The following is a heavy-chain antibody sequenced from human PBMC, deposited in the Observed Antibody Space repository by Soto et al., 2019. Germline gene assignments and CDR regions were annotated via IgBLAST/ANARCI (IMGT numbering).Heavy chain of an antibody. Sequence: QVQLVQFGAEVKKPGASVKVSCKASGYTFKGYYMHWVRKAPGQGLEWMGWINPNSGGTNYAQKFQDRVTMTRDTSINTAYMDLSRLRSDDTAVYYCARDWEWELQPLDYWGQGTLVTDSS. CDR2: INPNSGGT. CDR3: ARDWEWELQPLDY. D-gene: IGHD1-26*01. J-gene: IGHJ4*02. V-gene: IGHV1-2*02. CDR1: GYTFKGYY.